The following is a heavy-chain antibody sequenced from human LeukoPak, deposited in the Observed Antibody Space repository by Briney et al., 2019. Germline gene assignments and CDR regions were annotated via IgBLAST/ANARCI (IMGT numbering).Heavy chain of an antibody. Sequence: GGSLTLSCAVSGFLFSRYAMSWVRQTPARGLEWVSSLRGNGETFYADSVKGRFTLSRDDSRNTVYLQLNNLRVEDTAIYYCAKANWVSDADAVWWGQGTLVTASS. CDR3: AKANWVSDADAVW. J-gene: IGHJ4*02. CDR1: GFLFSRYA. CDR2: LRGNGET. D-gene: IGHD3-16*01. V-gene: IGHV3-23*01.